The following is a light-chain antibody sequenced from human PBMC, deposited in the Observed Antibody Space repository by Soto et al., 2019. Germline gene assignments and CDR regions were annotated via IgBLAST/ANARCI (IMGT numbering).Light chain of an antibody. CDR1: SSDVGAYNY. Sequence: QSALTQPASVSGSPGQSITISCTGTSSDVGAYNYVSWYQQHPGKAPKLMIYEVSHRPSGISNRFSGSKSGNTASLTISGLQAEDEAEYYCSSFTDSIALEVFGTGTKVTVL. V-gene: IGLV2-14*01. J-gene: IGLJ1*01. CDR2: EVS. CDR3: SSFTDSIALEV.